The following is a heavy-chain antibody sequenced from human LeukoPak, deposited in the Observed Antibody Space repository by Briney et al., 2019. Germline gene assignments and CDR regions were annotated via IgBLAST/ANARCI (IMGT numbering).Heavy chain of an antibody. Sequence: SETLSLTCAVYGGSFSGYYWSWIRQPPGKGLEWIGEINHSGSTDYNPSLKSRVTISVDTSKNQFSLNLNSVTAADTAVYYCARHGFGGTDYWGQGTLVTVSS. CDR3: ARHGFGGTDY. D-gene: IGHD3-10*01. V-gene: IGHV4-34*01. CDR2: INHSGST. J-gene: IGHJ4*02. CDR1: GGSFSGYY.